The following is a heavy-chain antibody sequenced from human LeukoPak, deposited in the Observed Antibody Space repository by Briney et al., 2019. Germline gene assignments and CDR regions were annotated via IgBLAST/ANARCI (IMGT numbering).Heavy chain of an antibody. CDR3: AKENLPRHIVVVVEGWFDP. Sequence: SCKASGGTFSSYVMGWVRQAPGKGLEWVSVITGSGDTPHYADSVKGRFTISRDNSRNMLYLQMSSLRAEDTAVYYCAKENLPRHIVVVVEGWFDPWGQGTLVTVSS. J-gene: IGHJ5*02. D-gene: IGHD2-15*01. V-gene: IGHV3-23*01. CDR2: ITGSGDTP. CDR1: GGTFSSYV.